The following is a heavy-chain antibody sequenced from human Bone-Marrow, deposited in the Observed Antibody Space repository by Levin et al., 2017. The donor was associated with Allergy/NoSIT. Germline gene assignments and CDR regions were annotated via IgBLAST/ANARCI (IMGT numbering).Heavy chain of an antibody. CDR2: VYYSRTT. V-gene: IGHV4-31*03. D-gene: IGHD6-19*01. CDR3: ARETDSNGWYVGYVDY. Sequence: KASETLSLTCTVSGCSISSSRHYWSWIRQHPGKGLEWIGYVYYSRTTSYNPSLKSRVTASLDTSTNQFSLNLTSVTAAHTAVYYCARETDSNGWYVGYVDYWGQGTLVTVSS. CDR1: GCSISSSRHY. J-gene: IGHJ4*02.